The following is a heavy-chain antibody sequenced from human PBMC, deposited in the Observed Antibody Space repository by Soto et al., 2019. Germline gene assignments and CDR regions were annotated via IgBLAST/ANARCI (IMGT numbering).Heavy chain of an antibody. Sequence: AGSLRLSCAASGFTFSSYAMSWVRQAPGKGLEWVSAISGSGGSTYYADSVKGRFTISRDNSKNTLYLQMNSLRAEDTAVYYCAKGVGSGWYRTYFDYWGQGTLVTVSS. D-gene: IGHD6-19*01. CDR3: AKGVGSGWYRTYFDY. J-gene: IGHJ4*02. V-gene: IGHV3-23*01. CDR1: GFTFSSYA. CDR2: ISGSGGST.